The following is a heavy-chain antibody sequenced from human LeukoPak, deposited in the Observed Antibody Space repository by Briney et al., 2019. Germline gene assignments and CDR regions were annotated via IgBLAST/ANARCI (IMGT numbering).Heavy chain of an antibody. D-gene: IGHD2-15*01. Sequence: SETLSLTCAVSGGSISSSNWWTWVRQPPGKGLEWIGEIYHSGSTNYNPSLKSRVTISVDKSKNQFSLNLSSVTAADTAVYYCARVGSCSGGSCYSEFDYWGQGTLVTVSS. CDR1: GGSISSSNW. J-gene: IGHJ4*02. V-gene: IGHV4-4*02. CDR3: ARVGSCSGGSCYSEFDY. CDR2: IYHSGST.